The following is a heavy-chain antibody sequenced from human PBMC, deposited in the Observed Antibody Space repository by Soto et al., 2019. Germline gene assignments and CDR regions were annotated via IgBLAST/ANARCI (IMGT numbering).Heavy chain of an antibody. D-gene: IGHD2-2*01. CDR2: IYYSGST. V-gene: IGHV4-61*01. J-gene: IGHJ6*02. CDR1: GGSVSSGSYY. Sequence: SETLSLTCTVSGGSVSSGSYYWSWIRQPPGKGLEWIGYIYYSGSTNYNPSLKSRVTISVDTSKNQFSLKLSSVTAADTAVYYCARFRRSAVGYRSSNSCYYYYYGLDVWGQGTTVTVS. CDR3: ARFRRSAVGYRSSNSCYYYYYGLDV.